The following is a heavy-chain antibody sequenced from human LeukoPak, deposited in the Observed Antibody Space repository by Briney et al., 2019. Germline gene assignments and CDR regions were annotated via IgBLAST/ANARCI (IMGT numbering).Heavy chain of an antibody. V-gene: IGHV4-4*07. CDR2: MYISGST. J-gene: IGHJ4*02. CDR3: ARDYLVGAPLDS. Sequence: SGTLSLTCTVSGVPITNYYWAWIRQPAGKGLEWIGRMYISGSTNYNPALKSRVTISIDKTKNQFSLRLRSVTAADTAVYYCARDYLVGAPLDSWGQGILVTVSS. D-gene: IGHD1-26*01. CDR1: GVPITNYY.